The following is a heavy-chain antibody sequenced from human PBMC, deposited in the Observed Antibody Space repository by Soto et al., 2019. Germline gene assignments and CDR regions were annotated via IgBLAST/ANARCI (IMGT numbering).Heavy chain of an antibody. D-gene: IGHD5-12*01. J-gene: IGHJ2*01. CDR2: IIPIFGTA. CDR1: GGTFSSYT. V-gene: IGHV1-69*13. CDR3: ARGNHRWLPLWYFDL. Sequence: SVKVSCKASGGTFSSYTISWVRQAPGQGLEWMGGIIPIFGTANYAQKFQGRVTITADESTSTAYMELSSLRSEDTAVYYCARGNHRWLPLWYFDLWGRGTLVTVSS.